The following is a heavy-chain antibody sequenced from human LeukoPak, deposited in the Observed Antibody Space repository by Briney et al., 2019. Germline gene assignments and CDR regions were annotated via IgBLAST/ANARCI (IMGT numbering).Heavy chain of an antibody. D-gene: IGHD1-1*01. CDR3: AREGTGQQLALDY. CDR2: IYRGVTT. Sequence: GGSLRLSCAASGFTVSSTYMGWVRQAPGKGLEWVSVIYRGVTTYYADSVKGRFTISRDNSENTLYLQMNSLRAEDTAVYYCAREGTGQQLALDYWGQGTLVTVTS. J-gene: IGHJ4*02. V-gene: IGHV3-53*01. CDR1: GFTVSSTY.